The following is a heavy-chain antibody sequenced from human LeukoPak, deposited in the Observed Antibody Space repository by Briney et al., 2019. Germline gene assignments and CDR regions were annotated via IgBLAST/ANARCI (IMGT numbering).Heavy chain of an antibody. J-gene: IGHJ4*02. CDR3: VKDRWIDY. D-gene: IGHD5-24*01. CDR1: GFTFSSYG. CDR2: ISSNGGKT. V-gene: IGHV3-64D*09. Sequence: GGSLRLSCAASGFTFSSYGMHWVRQAPGRGLQYVSSISSNGGKTYYADSVKGRFTISRDNSKNTLFLQMSGLRLEDTAVYYCVKDRWIDYWGQGVLVTVSS.